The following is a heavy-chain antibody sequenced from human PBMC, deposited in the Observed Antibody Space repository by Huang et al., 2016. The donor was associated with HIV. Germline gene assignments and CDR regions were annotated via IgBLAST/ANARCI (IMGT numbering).Heavy chain of an antibody. J-gene: IGHJ5*01. CDR3: AREGRTPSGTEVSGFDF. CDR2: VNPSGGGA. V-gene: IGHV1-46*03. CDR1: GFSILIYY. Sequence: QVQLVQSGAEVKKPGASVTISCKASGFSILIYYIHWVRQAPGQGLEWMGIVNPSGGGADYAQKCKGRVTMTRDTSTRTLYMELSSLRSEDTAVYYCAREGRTPSGTEVSGFDFWGQGTPVSVSS. D-gene: IGHD6-13*01.